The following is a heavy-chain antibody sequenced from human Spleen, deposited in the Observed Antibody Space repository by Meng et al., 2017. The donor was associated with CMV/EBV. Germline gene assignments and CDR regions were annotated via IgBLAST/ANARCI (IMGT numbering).Heavy chain of an antibody. D-gene: IGHD6-13*01. CDR2: IWYDGNSK. CDR1: GFTFSTYG. CDR3: AKQGLAIAAAGTFDY. Sequence: GESLKISCAASGFTFSTYGMHWVRQAPGKGLEWVAVIWYDGNSKYYADSVKGRFTISRDNSKNTLYLQMNSLRAEDTALYYCAKQGLAIAAAGTFDYWGQGILVTVSS. V-gene: IGHV3-33*06. J-gene: IGHJ4*02.